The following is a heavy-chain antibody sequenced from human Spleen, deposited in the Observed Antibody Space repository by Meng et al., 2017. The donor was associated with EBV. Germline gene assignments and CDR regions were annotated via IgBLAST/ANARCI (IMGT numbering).Heavy chain of an antibody. CDR3: ASESGRGYTPDY. D-gene: IGHD3-10*01. CDR2: LIPMFGEP. CDR1: GGTFNTYA. J-gene: IGHJ4*02. V-gene: IGHV1-69*01. Sequence: QVQVVASGGEVKKPGSSVKVSFNTSGGTFNTYAISWVRQDPGQGLEWMGGLIPMFGEPNYAQKFEARVTITADESTRTHYMEMSSLTSEDTAVYYCASESGRGYTPDYWGQGTLVTVSS.